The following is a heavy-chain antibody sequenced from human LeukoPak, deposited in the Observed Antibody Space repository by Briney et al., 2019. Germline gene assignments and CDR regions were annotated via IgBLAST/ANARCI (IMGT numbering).Heavy chain of an antibody. Sequence: GGSLRLSCAASGFTFSSYWMSWLRQAPGKRLEWVGNINQGGSEKNYVDSVKGRFTLSRDNAKNSLDLQMNSLGADDTAVYYCARDVSGGRGATEYWGQGTLVTVSS. D-gene: IGHD1-26*01. J-gene: IGHJ4*02. V-gene: IGHV3-7*03. CDR1: GFTFSSYW. CDR3: ARDVSGGRGATEY. CDR2: INQGGSEK.